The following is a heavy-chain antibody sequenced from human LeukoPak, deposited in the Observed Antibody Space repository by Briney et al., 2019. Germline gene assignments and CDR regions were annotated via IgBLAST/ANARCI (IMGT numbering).Heavy chain of an antibody. Sequence: GGSLRLSCAASGFTFSSYSMNWVRQAPGKGLEWVSYISSSSSTIYYADSVKGRFTISRDNARNSLYLEMNSLRAEDTAVYYCAREPPTYGGNSVNWGQGTLVTVSS. J-gene: IGHJ4*02. D-gene: IGHD4-23*01. CDR1: GFTFSSYS. CDR3: AREPPTYGGNSVN. V-gene: IGHV3-48*01. CDR2: ISSSSSTI.